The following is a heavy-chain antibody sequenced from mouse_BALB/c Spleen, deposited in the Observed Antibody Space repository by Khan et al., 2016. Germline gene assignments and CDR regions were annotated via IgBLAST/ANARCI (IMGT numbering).Heavy chain of an antibody. J-gene: IGHJ4*01. CDR3: ARSDDGGGAMDY. CDR1: GFSLTSYG. D-gene: IGHD2-3*01. Sequence: QVQLKESGPGLVAPSQSLSITCTVSGFSLTSYGVHWVRQPPGKGLEWLVVIWSDGSTTYNSALKSRLSISKDHSKSQVFLKMNSLQTDDTAMYYCARSDDGGGAMDYWGQGTSVTVSS. V-gene: IGHV2-6*02. CDR2: IWSDGST.